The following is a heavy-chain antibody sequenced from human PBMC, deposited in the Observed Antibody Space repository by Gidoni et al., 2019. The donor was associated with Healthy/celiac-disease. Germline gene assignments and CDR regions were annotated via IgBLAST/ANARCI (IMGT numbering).Heavy chain of an antibody. J-gene: IGHJ4*02. CDR3: ARVEGELRNFDY. Sequence: QVQLVESGGGLVKPGGSLRLSCAASGFTFSDYYMSWIRQAPGKGLGWVSYISISRSYTNYADSVKGRFTISRDNAKNSLYLQMNSLRAEDTAVYYCARVEGELRNFDYWGQGTLVTVSS. CDR1: GFTFSDYY. V-gene: IGHV3-11*05. D-gene: IGHD1-7*01. CDR2: ISISRSYT.